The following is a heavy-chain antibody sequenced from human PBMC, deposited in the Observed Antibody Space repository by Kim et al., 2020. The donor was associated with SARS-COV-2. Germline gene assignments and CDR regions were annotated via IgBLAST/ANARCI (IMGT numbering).Heavy chain of an antibody. CDR1: GGSISSSSYY. Sequence: SETLSLTCTVSGGSISSSSYYWGWIRQPPGKGLEWIGSIYYSGSTYYNPSLKSRVTISVDTSKNQFSLKLSSVTAADTAVYYCARHGFGEYFDYWGQGTLVTVSS. CDR2: IYYSGST. J-gene: IGHJ4*02. V-gene: IGHV4-39*01. D-gene: IGHD3-10*01. CDR3: ARHGFGEYFDY.